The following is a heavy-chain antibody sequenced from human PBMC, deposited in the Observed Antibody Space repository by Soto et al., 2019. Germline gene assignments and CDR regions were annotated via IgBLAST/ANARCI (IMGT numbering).Heavy chain of an antibody. J-gene: IGHJ1*01. CDR1: VYTFTSNG. Sequence: AVKLCCKASVYTFTSNGISWVRQAPGQGLEWMGWISAYNGNTNYAQKLQGRVTMTTDTSTSTAYMELRSLRSDDTAVYYCASASPQLLLFALWGQGTLVTVSS. CDR3: ASASPQLLLFAL. V-gene: IGHV1-18*04. CDR2: ISAYNGNT. D-gene: IGHD2-21*02.